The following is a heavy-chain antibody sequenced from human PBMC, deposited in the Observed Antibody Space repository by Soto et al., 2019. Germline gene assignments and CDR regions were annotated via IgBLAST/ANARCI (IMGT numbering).Heavy chain of an antibody. CDR2: IYYSGST. CDR3: ARVSGIVGATTPYYYYGMDV. V-gene: IGHV4-31*03. Sequence: QVQLQESGPGLVKPSQTLSLTCTVSGGSISSGGYYWSWIRQHPGKGLEWIGYIYYSGSTYYNPSLKSRVTISVDTSKNQFSLKLSSVSAADTAVYYCARVSGIVGATTPYYYYGMDVWGQGTTVTVSS. J-gene: IGHJ6*02. CDR1: GGSISSGGYY. D-gene: IGHD1-26*01.